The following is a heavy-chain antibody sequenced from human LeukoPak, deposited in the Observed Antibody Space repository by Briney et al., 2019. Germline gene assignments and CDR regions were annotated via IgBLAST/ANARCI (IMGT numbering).Heavy chain of an antibody. CDR2: ISAYNGNT. V-gene: IGHV1-18*01. J-gene: IGHJ3*02. D-gene: IGHD4-17*01. CDR3: ARERLRGAFDI. Sequence: MGWISAYNGNTNYAQKLQGRVTMTTDTSTSTAYMELRSLRSDDTAVYYCARERLRGAFDIWGQGTMVTVSS.